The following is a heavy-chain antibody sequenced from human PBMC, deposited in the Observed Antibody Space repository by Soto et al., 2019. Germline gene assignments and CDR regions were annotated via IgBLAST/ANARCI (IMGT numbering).Heavy chain of an antibody. CDR2: IIPIFGTA. CDR1: GGTFSSYA. D-gene: IGHD3-22*01. Sequence: ASVKVSCKASGGTFSSYAISWVRQAPGQGLEWMGGIIPIFGTASYAQKFQGRVTITADESTSTAYMELSSLRSEDTAVYYGARPGPRGSSYYYSPSVTDVWGKG. V-gene: IGHV1-69*13. J-gene: IGHJ6*03. CDR3: ARPGPRGSSYYYSPSVTDV.